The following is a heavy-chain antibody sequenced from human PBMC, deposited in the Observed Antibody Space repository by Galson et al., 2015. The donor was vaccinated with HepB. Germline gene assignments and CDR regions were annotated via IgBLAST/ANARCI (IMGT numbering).Heavy chain of an antibody. Sequence: SVKVSCKASGYTFTSPDINWVRQAPGQGLEWMGWMNPKSVNTGYAQNFKVRLTMTRTNSINTAYMELRSLGLEDTAVYFCARGGGYYDSSGYQIDACDSWGQGTRVIVSS. D-gene: IGHD3-22*01. J-gene: IGHJ3*02. CDR3: ARGGGYYDSSGYQIDACDS. CDR2: MNPKSVNT. V-gene: IGHV1-8*01. CDR1: GYTFTSPD.